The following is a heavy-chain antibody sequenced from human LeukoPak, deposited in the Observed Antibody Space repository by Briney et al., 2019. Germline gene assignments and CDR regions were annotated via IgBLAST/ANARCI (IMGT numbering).Heavy chain of an antibody. CDR1: GGSISTYY. Sequence: PSETLSLTCTVSGGSISTYYWSWIRQPPGKGLEWIGYIYYTGSTNYNPSLKSRVTISLDTSRNQFSLKLNSVTAADTAVYYCAKSNGYGLIDIWGQGTMVTVSS. CDR2: IYYTGST. J-gene: IGHJ3*02. CDR3: AKSNGYGLIDI. D-gene: IGHD3-22*01. V-gene: IGHV4-59*12.